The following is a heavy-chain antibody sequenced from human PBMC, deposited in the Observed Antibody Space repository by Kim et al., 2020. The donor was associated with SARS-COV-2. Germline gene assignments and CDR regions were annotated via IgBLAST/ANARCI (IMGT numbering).Heavy chain of an antibody. Sequence: SLKSRVTISVDTSKNQFSLKLSSVTAADTAVYYCARDCSGGSCYLYGMDVWGQGTTVTVSS. CDR3: ARDCSGGSCYLYGMDV. J-gene: IGHJ6*02. V-gene: IGHV4-31*02. D-gene: IGHD2-15*01.